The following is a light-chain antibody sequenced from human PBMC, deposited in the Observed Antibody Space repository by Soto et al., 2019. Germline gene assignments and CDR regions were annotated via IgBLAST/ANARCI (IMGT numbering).Light chain of an antibody. CDR1: QSVSSN. CDR2: GAS. J-gene: IGKJ1*01. CDR3: QQYNNWPRT. Sequence: EIVMTQSPATLSVSPGERATLSCRASQSVSSNLAWYQQKPGQAPRLLIYGASTRATGIPARFRGSGSGTEFTLTISSLQSEDFAVYYCQQYNNWPRTFGQGTKVHIK. V-gene: IGKV3-15*01.